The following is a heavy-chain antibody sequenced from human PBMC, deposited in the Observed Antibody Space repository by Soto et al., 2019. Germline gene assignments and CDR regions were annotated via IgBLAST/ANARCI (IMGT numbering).Heavy chain of an antibody. V-gene: IGHV1-69*12. J-gene: IGHJ6*02. CDR3: ARHLGGNHYYYGMDV. D-gene: IGHD3-16*01. CDR2: IIPIFGTA. Sequence: QVQLVQSGAEVKKPGCSVMVSCKDSGGTFSSYAISWVRQAPGQGLEWMGGIIPIFGTADYAQKFQGRVTITADESTSTAYMDLSSLRSEDTAVYYCARHLGGNHYYYGMDVWGQGTTVTVSS. CDR1: GGTFSSYA.